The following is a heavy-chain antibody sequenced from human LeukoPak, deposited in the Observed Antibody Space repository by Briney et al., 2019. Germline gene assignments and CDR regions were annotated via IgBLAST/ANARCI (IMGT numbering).Heavy chain of an antibody. J-gene: IGHJ4*02. CDR1: GFTFSSYS. CDR2: ISSSSSYI. Sequence: AGGSLRLSCAASGFTFSSYSMNWVRQAPGKGLEWVSSISSSSSYIYYADSVKGRFTISRDNAKNSLHLQMNSLRAEDTAVYYCASNTDSGYDFDIHWGQGTLVTVSS. V-gene: IGHV3-21*01. D-gene: IGHD5-12*01. CDR3: ASNTDSGYDFDIH.